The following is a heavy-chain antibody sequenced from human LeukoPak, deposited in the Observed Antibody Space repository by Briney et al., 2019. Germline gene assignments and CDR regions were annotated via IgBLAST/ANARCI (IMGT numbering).Heavy chain of an antibody. CDR3: VRGNDYRGPHY. Sequence: PGGSLRLSCAVSGFTFSSYWMHWVRQAPGKGLVWVSRIDRDGSRINYADSVKGRFTISRDNGKNTLFLQMNSLRAEDAAVYYCVRGNDYRGPHYWGQGTLVTVSS. V-gene: IGHV3-74*01. D-gene: IGHD5-12*01. J-gene: IGHJ4*02. CDR1: GFTFSSYW. CDR2: IDRDGSRI.